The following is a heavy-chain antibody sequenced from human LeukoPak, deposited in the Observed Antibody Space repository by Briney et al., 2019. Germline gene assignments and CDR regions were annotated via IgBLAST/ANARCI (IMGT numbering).Heavy chain of an antibody. V-gene: IGHV3-7*02. CDR1: GXTSSSYL. CDR2: IKQDGSDK. J-gene: IGHJ4*02. D-gene: IGHD3-10*01. CDR3: AILRGANY. Sequence: GGSLRLSCAASGXTSSSYLVTWVRQAPGKGLEWVANIKQDGSDKYYVDSVKGRFTISRDNAQNSLHLQMNSLRAEDTAVYYCAILRGANYWGQGTLVTVSS.